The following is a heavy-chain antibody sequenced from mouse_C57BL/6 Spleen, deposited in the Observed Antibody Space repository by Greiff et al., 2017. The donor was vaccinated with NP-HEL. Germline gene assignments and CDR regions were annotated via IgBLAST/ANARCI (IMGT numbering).Heavy chain of an antibody. CDR1: GYTFTSYW. Sequence: VQLQQPGAELVKPGASVKLSCKASGYTFTSYWMQWVKQRPGQGLEWIGEIDPSDSYTNYTQKFKGKATLSVDTSSSTAYMQLNSLTSEDSAVYYCARPYDSYYAMDYWGQGTSVTVSS. CDR3: ARPYDSYYAMDY. V-gene: IGHV1-50*01. J-gene: IGHJ4*01. D-gene: IGHD2-4*01. CDR2: IDPSDSYT.